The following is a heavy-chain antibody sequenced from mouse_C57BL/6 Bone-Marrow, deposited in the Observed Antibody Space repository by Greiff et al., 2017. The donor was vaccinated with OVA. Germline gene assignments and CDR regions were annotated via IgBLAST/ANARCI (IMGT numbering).Heavy chain of an antibody. Sequence: QVHVKQPGAELVKPGASVKVSCKASGYTFTSYWMHWVKQRPGQGLEWIGRIHPSDSDTNYNQKFKGKATLTVDKSSSIAYMQLSSLTSEDSAVYYCAIGGYYGSPWFAYWGQGTLVTVSA. CDR2: IHPSDSDT. CDR1: GYTFTSYW. CDR3: AIGGYYGSPWFAY. J-gene: IGHJ3*01. D-gene: IGHD1-1*01. V-gene: IGHV1-74*01.